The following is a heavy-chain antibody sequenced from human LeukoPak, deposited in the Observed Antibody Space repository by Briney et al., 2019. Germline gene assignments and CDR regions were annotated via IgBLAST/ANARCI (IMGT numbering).Heavy chain of an antibody. V-gene: IGHV3-23*01. CDR3: AKAGGGYAYYYYYYGMDV. CDR2: ISGSGGST. D-gene: IGHD3-22*01. Sequence: GGSLRLSCAASGFIFSSYAMSWVRQAPGKGLEWVSAISGSGGSTYYADSVKGRFTISRDNSKNTLYLQMNSLRAEDTAVYYCAKAGGGYAYYYYYYGMDVWGQGTTVTVSS. CDR1: GFIFSSYA. J-gene: IGHJ6*02.